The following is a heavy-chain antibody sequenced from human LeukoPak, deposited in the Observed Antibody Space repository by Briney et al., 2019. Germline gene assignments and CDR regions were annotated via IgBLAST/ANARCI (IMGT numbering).Heavy chain of an antibody. D-gene: IGHD4-17*01. CDR1: GYSISSGYY. V-gene: IGHV4-38-2*02. CDR2: IYHSGST. Sequence: SETLSLTCTVTGYSISSGYYWGWIRQSPGKGLEWIGSIYHSGSTYYNPSLKSRVTISLDTSKNQFSLKLSSVTAADTAVYYCASTTVRTGYWGQGTLVTVSS. J-gene: IGHJ4*02. CDR3: ASTTVRTGY.